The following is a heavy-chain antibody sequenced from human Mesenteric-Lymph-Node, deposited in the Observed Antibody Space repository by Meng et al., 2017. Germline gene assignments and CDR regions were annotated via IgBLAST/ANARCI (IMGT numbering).Heavy chain of an antibody. CDR2: ISAYNGNT. CDR3: ARRELWPIGGKNDY. Sequence: ASVKVSCKASGYTFTSYGIRWVRQAPGQGLEWMGWISAYNGNTNYAQKLQGRVTMTTDTSTSTAYMELRSLRADDTAVYYCARRELWPIGGKNDYWGQGTLVTVSS. V-gene: IGHV1-18*01. D-gene: IGHD1-26*01. J-gene: IGHJ4*02. CDR1: GYTFTSYG.